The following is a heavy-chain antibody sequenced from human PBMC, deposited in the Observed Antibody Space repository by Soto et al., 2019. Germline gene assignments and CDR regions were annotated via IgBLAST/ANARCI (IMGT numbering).Heavy chain of an antibody. CDR2: ISGSGGST. Sequence: GGSLRLSCAVSGFIFSSYAMSWVRQAPGKGLEWVSGISGSGGSTYYADSVKGRFTISRDISKNTLYLQMNSLRAEDTAVYYCAKGIQQWLSSVDYWGQGTLVTVSS. V-gene: IGHV3-23*01. J-gene: IGHJ4*02. D-gene: IGHD6-19*01. CDR3: AKGIQQWLSSVDY. CDR1: GFIFSSYA.